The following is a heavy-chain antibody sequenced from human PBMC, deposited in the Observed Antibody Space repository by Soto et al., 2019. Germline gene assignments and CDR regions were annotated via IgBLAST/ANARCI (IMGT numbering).Heavy chain of an antibody. Sequence: GESLKISCKGSGYSFTSYWIGWVRQMPGKGLEWMGVIYPGDSDTRYSPSFQGQVTISADKPISTAYLQWSSLKASDTAMYYCARFFCDSLSFFYCGLDLWGQGTTVTV. D-gene: IGHD3-16*02. J-gene: IGHJ6*02. V-gene: IGHV5-51*04. CDR2: IYPGDSDT. CDR3: ARFFCDSLSFFYCGLDL. CDR1: GYSFTSYW.